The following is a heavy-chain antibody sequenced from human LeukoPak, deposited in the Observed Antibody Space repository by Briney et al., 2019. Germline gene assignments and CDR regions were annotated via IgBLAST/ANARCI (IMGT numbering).Heavy chain of an antibody. Sequence: SETLSLTCPVSGGSISSYYWSWIRQPAGKGLEWIGRIYTSGSTNYNPSLKSRVTMSVDTSKNQSSLKLNSVTAADTAVYYCARGKYGSPSNLVFDYWGQGTLVTVSS. D-gene: IGHD6-6*01. J-gene: IGHJ4*02. CDR2: IYTSGST. V-gene: IGHV4-4*07. CDR1: GGSISSYY. CDR3: ARGKYGSPSNLVFDY.